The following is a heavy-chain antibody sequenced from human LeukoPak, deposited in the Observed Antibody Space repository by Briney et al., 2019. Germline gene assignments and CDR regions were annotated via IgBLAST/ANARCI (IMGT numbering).Heavy chain of an antibody. Sequence: SETLSLTCTVSGGSISSYYWSWIRQPPGKGLEWIGYIYYRGSTNYNPSLKSRVTISVDTSKNQFSLKLSSVTATDTAVYYCARHVWGLTPQAQFDYWGQGTLVTVSS. J-gene: IGHJ4*02. D-gene: IGHD7-27*01. CDR3: ARHVWGLTPQAQFDY. V-gene: IGHV4-59*08. CDR2: IYYRGST. CDR1: GGSISSYY.